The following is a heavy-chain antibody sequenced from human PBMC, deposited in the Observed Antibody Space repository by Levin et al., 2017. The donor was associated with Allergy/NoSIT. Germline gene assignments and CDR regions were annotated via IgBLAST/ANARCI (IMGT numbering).Heavy chain of an antibody. J-gene: IGHJ6*03. CDR1: GGSISSYY. D-gene: IGHD4-11*01. Sequence: SQTLSLTCTVSGGSISSYYWSWIRQPPGKGLEWIGYIYYSGSTNHNPSLKSRVTISVDTSKNEFSLKLSSVTAADTAVYYCARGDYSNLYYYNYYMNVWGKGTTVTVSS. CDR3: ARGDYSNLYYYNYYMNV. CDR2: IYYSGST. V-gene: IGHV4-59*01.